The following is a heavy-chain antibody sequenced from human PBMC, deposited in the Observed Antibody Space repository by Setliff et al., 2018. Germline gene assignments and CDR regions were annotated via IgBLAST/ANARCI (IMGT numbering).Heavy chain of an antibody. D-gene: IGHD1-26*01. J-gene: IGHJ4*02. CDR3: AKDRQPDGRWDIDY. CDR2: FIAGDSST. V-gene: IGHV3-23*01. Sequence: LRLSCAASGFTLNIYTMSWVRQAPRKGLEWVASFIAGDSSTIYADSVKGRFTILRDISKNTLYLQMNSLRADDTAVYFCAKDRQPDGRWDIDYWGQGTLVTVSS. CDR1: GFTLNIYT.